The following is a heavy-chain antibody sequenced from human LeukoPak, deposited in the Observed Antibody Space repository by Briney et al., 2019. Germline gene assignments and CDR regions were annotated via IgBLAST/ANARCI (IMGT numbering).Heavy chain of an antibody. D-gene: IGHD5-24*01. CDR2: IYYSGST. CDR3: ASDGYNPIDY. J-gene: IGHJ4*02. CDR1: GGYISSSSYY. Sequence: SETLSRTFTVSGGYISSSSYYWGWIRQPPGKGLEWIGTIYYSGSTYYNPSLKSRVTISVDTSKNQFSLKLTSVTAADTAVYYCASDGYNPIDYWGQGTLVTVSS. V-gene: IGHV4-39*07.